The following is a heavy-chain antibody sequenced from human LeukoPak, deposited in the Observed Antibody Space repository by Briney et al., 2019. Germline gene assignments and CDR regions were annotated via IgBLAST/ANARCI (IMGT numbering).Heavy chain of an antibody. CDR2: ISAYNGNT. J-gene: IGHJ4*02. CDR1: GYTFTSYG. D-gene: IGHD3-22*01. V-gene: IGHV1-18*01. CDR3: ARDLENYDSSGFDY. Sequence: GASVKVSCKASGYTFTSYGISWVRQAPGQGLEWMGWISAYNGNTNYAQKLQGRVTMTTDTSTSTAYMELRSLRSDDTAVYYCARDLENYDSSGFDYWVQGTLVTVSS.